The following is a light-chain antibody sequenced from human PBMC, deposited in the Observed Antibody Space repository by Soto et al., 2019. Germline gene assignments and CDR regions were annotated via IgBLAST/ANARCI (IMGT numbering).Light chain of an antibody. V-gene: IGLV1-40*01. J-gene: IGLJ1*01. CDR1: SSNIGANYD. Sequence: QSFLTQPPSTSGAPGQRVTISCTGSSSNIGANYDVHWYQHRPGTAPKLLIFGNTNRPSGVPDRFSGSKSGTSASLAITGLQAEDEGDYYCQSYDSTLSARYVFGTGTKVTVL. CDR2: GNT. CDR3: QSYDSTLSARYV.